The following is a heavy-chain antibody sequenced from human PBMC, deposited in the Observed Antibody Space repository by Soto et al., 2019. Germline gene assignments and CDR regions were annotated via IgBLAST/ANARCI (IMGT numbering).Heavy chain of an antibody. CDR2: IYYSGST. Sequence: SETLSLTCTVSGGSISSSSYYWGWIRQPPGKGLEWLGCIYYSGSTYYNPSLKSRVTISVDTSKNQFSLKLSSVTAADTAVYYCARHPVLGYYYDSSGPPDYYYGMDVWGQGTTVTVSS. J-gene: IGHJ6*02. V-gene: IGHV4-39*01. D-gene: IGHD3-22*01. CDR1: GGSISSSSYY. CDR3: ARHPVLGYYYDSSGPPDYYYGMDV.